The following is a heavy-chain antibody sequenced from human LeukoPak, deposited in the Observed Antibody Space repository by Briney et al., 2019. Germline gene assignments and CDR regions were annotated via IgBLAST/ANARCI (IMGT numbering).Heavy chain of an antibody. CDR2: ISAYNGNT. CDR1: GYTFTSYG. D-gene: IGHD4-23*01. V-gene: IGHV1-18*01. Sequence: GASVKVSCKASGYTFTSYGISWVRQAPGQGLEWMGWISAYNGNTNYAQKVQGRVTMTTDTSTSTAYMELRSLRSDDTAVYYCARAGTPYDYGGPRDAFDIWGQGTMVTVSS. CDR3: ARAGTPYDYGGPRDAFDI. J-gene: IGHJ3*02.